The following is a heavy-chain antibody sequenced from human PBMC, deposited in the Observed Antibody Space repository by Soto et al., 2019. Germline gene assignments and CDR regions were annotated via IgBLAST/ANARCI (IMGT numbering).Heavy chain of an antibody. CDR1: GGSIRSGGYY. D-gene: IGHD5-18*01. CDR2: IYYSGNT. J-gene: IGHJ6*04. CDR3: ARDRLMATAGTARHYFGLDV. Sequence: SETLSLTCTVSGGSIRSGGYYWSWVRQNPRRGLEWIGNIYYSGNTYYNPSLKSRLTISVDTSKNQFSLNLSSVTAADTAVYYCARDRLMATAGTARHYFGLDVWGRGTTVTVSS. V-gene: IGHV4-31*03.